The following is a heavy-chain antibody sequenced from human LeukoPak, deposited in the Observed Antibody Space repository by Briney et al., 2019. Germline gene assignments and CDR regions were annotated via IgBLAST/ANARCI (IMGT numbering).Heavy chain of an antibody. CDR3: ARERDDTVTTIDY. CDR2: INHSGST. J-gene: IGHJ4*02. V-gene: IGHV4-34*01. Sequence: SETLSLTCAVYGGSFSGYYWSWIRQPPGKGLEWIGEINHSGSTNYSPSLKSRVTISVDTSKNQFSLKLSSVTAADTAVYYCARERDDTVTTIDYWGQGTLVTVSS. D-gene: IGHD4-17*01. CDR1: GGSFSGYY.